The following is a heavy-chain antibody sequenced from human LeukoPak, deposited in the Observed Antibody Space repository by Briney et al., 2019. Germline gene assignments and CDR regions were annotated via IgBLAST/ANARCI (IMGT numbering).Heavy chain of an antibody. CDR2: IKKDGSEK. CDR1: GFTFRSYW. CDR3: ARRWGYYDFWSDPYYMDV. Sequence: GGSLRLSCAASGFTFRSYWRSWVRQGPGKELEWVANIKKDGSEKYYVDSVKGRFTISRDNAKNSLYLQMNSLRAEDTAVYYCARRWGYYDFWSDPYYMDVWGKGTTVTVSS. J-gene: IGHJ6*03. D-gene: IGHD3-3*01. V-gene: IGHV3-7*01.